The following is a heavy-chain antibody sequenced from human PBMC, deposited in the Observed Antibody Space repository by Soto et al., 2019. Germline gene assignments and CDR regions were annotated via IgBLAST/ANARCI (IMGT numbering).Heavy chain of an antibody. CDR1: GLTFSSYA. D-gene: IGHD2-2*01. CDR2: ISAGGENT. V-gene: IGHV3-23*01. CDR3: AKREGTSWQNYFDY. Sequence: EVQLLESGGAFLQPGASLRLSCAASGLTFSSYAMSWVRQAPGKGLEWVSVISAGGENTYYADPVKGRFTISRDNSRDTLYLQMDSLRAEDTAVYYCAKREGTSWQNYFDYWGQGTLVTASS. J-gene: IGHJ4*02.